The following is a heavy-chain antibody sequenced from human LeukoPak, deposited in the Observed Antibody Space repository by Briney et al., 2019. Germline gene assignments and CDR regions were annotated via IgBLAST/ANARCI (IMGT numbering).Heavy chain of an antibody. D-gene: IGHD6-19*01. CDR2: ISGNGGST. CDR1: GFTFSSYA. V-gene: IGHV3-23*01. CDR3: ARDRSSGWYLTPGFDP. Sequence: PGGSLRLSCAASGFTFSSYAMSWVRQAPGKGLEWVSAISGNGGSTYYADSVKGRFTISRDNSKNSLYLQINSLRAEDTAVYYCARDRSSGWYLTPGFDPWGQGTLVTVSS. J-gene: IGHJ5*02.